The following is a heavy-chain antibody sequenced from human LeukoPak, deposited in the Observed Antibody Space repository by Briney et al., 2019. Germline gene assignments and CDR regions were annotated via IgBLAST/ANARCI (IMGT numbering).Heavy chain of an antibody. D-gene: IGHD1-26*01. CDR2: ISSSSSTI. CDR1: GFTFSSYS. Sequence: GGSLRLSCAASGFTFSSYSMNWVRQAPGKGLEWVSYISSSSSTIYYADSVKGRFTISRDNAKNSLYLQMNSLRAEDTAVYYCARDSYVSLDYWGQGTLVTVSS. V-gene: IGHV3-48*04. J-gene: IGHJ4*02. CDR3: ARDSYVSLDY.